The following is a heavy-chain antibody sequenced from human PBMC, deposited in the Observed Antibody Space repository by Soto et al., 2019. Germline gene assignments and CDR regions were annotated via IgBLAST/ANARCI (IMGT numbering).Heavy chain of an antibody. CDR1: GYSFTTSG. CDR3: ARRLDGDYDY. D-gene: IGHD4-17*01. CDR2: ISTYNGNT. J-gene: IGHJ4*02. Sequence: QAQLVQSGAEVKEPGASVKVSCKASGYSFTTSGITWVRQAPGQGLEWMGWISTYNGNTNYAQKLQGRVTLTNNTSTTIAYMELRSLRSDATAVYYCARRLDGDYDYWGQGTLVTVSS. V-gene: IGHV1-18*01.